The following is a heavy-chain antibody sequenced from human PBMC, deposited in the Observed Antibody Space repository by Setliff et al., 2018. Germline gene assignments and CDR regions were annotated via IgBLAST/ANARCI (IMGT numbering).Heavy chain of an antibody. CDR3: AGVHWTTNWFLHY. V-gene: IGHV3-30*02. CDR1: GFTFSSYG. D-gene: IGHD7-27*01. CDR2: IRYDGSNK. Sequence: GSLRLSCAASGFTFSSYGMHWVRQAPGKGLEWVAFIRYDGSNKYYADSVKGRFTISRDNSKNTLYLQMNSLRSDDTAVYYCAGVHWTTNWFLHYWGQGTLVTVSS. J-gene: IGHJ4*01.